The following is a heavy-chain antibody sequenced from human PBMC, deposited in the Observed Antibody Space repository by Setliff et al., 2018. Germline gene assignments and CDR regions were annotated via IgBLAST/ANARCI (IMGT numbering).Heavy chain of an antibody. Sequence: SETLSLTCAVYGESFSGHYWSWIRQPPGKGLEWIGEINHSGSTNYNPSLKSRVTISVDTSKNQFSLKLRSLAAADTAIYYCARVIDAFYNYPDVWGKGTTVTVSS. CDR1: GESFSGHY. D-gene: IGHD2-21*01. V-gene: IGHV4-34*01. J-gene: IGHJ6*04. CDR3: ARVIDAFYNYPDV. CDR2: INHSGST.